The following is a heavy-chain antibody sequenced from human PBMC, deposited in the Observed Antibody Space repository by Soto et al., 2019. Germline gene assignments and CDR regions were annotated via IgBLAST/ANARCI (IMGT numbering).Heavy chain of an antibody. J-gene: IGHJ6*02. CDR1: GGSISSYY. D-gene: IGHD6-13*01. Sequence: SETLSLTCTVAGGSISSYYWSWIRQPPGKGLEWIGYIYDTGSTNYNPSLKSRVTISVDTSKNQFSLKLSSVTAADTAVYYCARVGSSWYLGMDVWGQGTTVTVSS. CDR2: IYDTGST. V-gene: IGHV4-59*01. CDR3: ARVGSSWYLGMDV.